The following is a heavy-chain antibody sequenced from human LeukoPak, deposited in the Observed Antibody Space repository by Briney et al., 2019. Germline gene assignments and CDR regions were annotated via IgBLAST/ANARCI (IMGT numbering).Heavy chain of an antibody. CDR1: GGSISSGSYY. J-gene: IGHJ4*02. D-gene: IGHD5-24*01. CDR3: ASRVRDGYKLPYFDY. CDR2: IHYSGTT. Sequence: PSQTLSLTCTVSGGSISSGSYYWSWIRQPPGKGLEWIGFIHYSGTTNYNPSLKSRVTISLDTSKNQFSLKLNSVTAADTAVYYCASRVRDGYKLPYFDYWGQGALVTVSS. V-gene: IGHV4-61*01.